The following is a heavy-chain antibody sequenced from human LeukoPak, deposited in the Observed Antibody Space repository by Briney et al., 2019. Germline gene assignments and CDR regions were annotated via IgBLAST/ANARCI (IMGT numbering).Heavy chain of an antibody. V-gene: IGHV3-66*02. CDR1: GFTVSDSY. J-gene: IGHJ4*02. Sequence: PGGSLILSCSTSGFTVSDSYMSWVRQATGKGLEWVSVIYNVGTTDYADSVRGRFTISRDNSKNTLYLRMNGLRPEDTAVYYCARENGYCSTTSCPFGYWGQGTLVTVSS. CDR2: IYNVGTT. CDR3: ARENGYCSTTSCPFGY. D-gene: IGHD2-2*01.